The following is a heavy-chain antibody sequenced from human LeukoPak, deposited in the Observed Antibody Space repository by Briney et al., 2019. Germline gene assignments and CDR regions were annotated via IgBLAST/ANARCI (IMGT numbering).Heavy chain of an antibody. D-gene: IGHD2-2*01. CDR3: TRDVSKRISCYDV. J-gene: IGHJ4*02. Sequence: GGSLRLSCAASGFTFSSYSMNWVRQAPGKGLEWVSSISSSGSYIYYADSVKGRFTISRENAKSSVHLQMNSLRAEDTAVYYCTRDVSKRISCYDVWGQGTLVTVSS. CDR2: ISSSGSYI. V-gene: IGHV3-21*01. CDR1: GFTFSSYS.